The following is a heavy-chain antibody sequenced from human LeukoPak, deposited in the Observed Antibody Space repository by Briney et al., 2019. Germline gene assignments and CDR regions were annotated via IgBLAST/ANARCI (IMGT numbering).Heavy chain of an antibody. J-gene: IGHJ4*02. CDR1: GFTFSSYA. D-gene: IGHD3-10*01. CDR2: ISGSGGTT. V-gene: IGHV3-23*01. CDR3: AKDASLWFGELSPLDY. Sequence: GGSLRLSCVASGFTFSSYAMSWVRQAPGKGLEWVSAISGSGGTTYYADSVKGRFTISRDNSKNTLYLQMNSLRAEDTAVYYCAKDASLWFGELSPLDYWGQGTLVTVSS.